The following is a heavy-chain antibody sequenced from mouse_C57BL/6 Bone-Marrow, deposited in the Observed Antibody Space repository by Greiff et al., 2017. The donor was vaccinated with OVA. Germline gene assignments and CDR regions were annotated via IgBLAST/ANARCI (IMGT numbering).Heavy chain of an antibody. J-gene: IGHJ3*01. CDR2: INPNYGTT. CDR1: GYSFTDYN. CDR3: ARGDGYTLAY. D-gene: IGHD2-3*01. Sequence: EVQVQQYGSELVKPGASVKISCKASGYSFTDYNMNWVKQSNGKSLEWIGVINPNYGTTSYNQKFKGKATLTVDQSSSTAYMQLNSLTSEDSAVDYCARGDGYTLAYWGQGTLVTVSA. V-gene: IGHV1-39*01.